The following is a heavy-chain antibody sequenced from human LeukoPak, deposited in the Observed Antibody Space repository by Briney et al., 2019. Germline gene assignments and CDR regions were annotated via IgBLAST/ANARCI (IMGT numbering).Heavy chain of an antibody. Sequence: PGGSLRLSCAASGFTFSSYAMHWVRQAPGKGLEWVAVISYDGSNKYYADSVKGRFTISRDNSKNTLYLQMNSLRAEDTAVYYCANDGQLWFSTRLFDYWSQGTLVTVSS. D-gene: IGHD5-18*01. CDR1: GFTFSSYA. V-gene: IGHV3-30-3*02. CDR2: ISYDGSNK. CDR3: ANDGQLWFSTRLFDY. J-gene: IGHJ4*02.